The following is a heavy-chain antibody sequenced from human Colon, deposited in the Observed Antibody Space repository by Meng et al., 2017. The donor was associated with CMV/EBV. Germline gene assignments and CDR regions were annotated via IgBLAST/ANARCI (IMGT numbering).Heavy chain of an antibody. D-gene: IGHD4-17*01. CDR1: GFTVSSNY. V-gene: IGHV3-53*01. Sequence: GESLKISCAASGFTVSSNYMSWVRQAPGQGLGWVSVIASGGSTYYADSVKGRFTISRDNSKNTLYLQMNSLRAEDTAVDYCARGPDYADLDHWGQGTLVTVSS. CDR3: ARGPDYADLDH. J-gene: IGHJ4*02. CDR2: IASGGST.